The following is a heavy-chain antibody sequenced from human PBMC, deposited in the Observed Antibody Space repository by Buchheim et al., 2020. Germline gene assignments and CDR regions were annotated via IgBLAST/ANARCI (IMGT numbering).Heavy chain of an antibody. V-gene: IGHV3-30*18. CDR2: ISYDGSNK. CDR1: GFTFSSYG. D-gene: IGHD4-17*01. J-gene: IGHJ4*02. CDR3: AKDPRAYGDYLFDY. Sequence: QVQLVESGGGVVQPGRSLRLSCAASGFTFSSYGMHWVRQAQGKGLEWVAVISYDGSNKYYADSVKGRFTISRDNSKNTLYLQMNSLRAEDTAVYYCAKDPRAYGDYLFDYWGQGTL.